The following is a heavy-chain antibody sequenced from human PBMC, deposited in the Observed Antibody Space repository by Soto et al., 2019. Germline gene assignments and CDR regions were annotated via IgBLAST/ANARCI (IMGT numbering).Heavy chain of an antibody. V-gene: IGHV3-73*01. Sequence: HPGGSLRLSCAASGFTFSGSAMHWVRQASGKGLEWVGRIRSKANSYATAYAASVKGRFTISRDDSKNTAYLQMNSLKTEDTAVYYCTRNSYYDFWSGYLPRRWYYYGMDVWGQGTTVTVSS. CDR2: IRSKANSYAT. D-gene: IGHD3-3*01. CDR1: GFTFSGSA. J-gene: IGHJ6*02. CDR3: TRNSYYDFWSGYLPRRWYYYGMDV.